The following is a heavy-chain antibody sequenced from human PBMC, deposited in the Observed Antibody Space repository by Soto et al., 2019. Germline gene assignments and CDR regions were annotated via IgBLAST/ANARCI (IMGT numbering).Heavy chain of an antibody. D-gene: IGHD3-10*01. CDR2: IYHSGST. Sequence: SETLSLTCAVSGGSISSGGYSWSWIRQPPGKGLEWIRYIYHSGSTYYNPSLKSRVTISVDRSKNQFSLKLSSVTAADTAVYYCARAKDYYGSGSYRGVNWFDPWGQGTLVT. CDR3: ARAKDYYGSGSYRGVNWFDP. V-gene: IGHV4-30-2*01. J-gene: IGHJ5*02. CDR1: GGSISSGGYS.